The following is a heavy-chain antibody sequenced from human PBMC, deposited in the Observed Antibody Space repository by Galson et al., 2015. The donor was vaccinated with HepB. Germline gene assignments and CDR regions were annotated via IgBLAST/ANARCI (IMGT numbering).Heavy chain of an antibody. CDR1: GYTFTSYA. J-gene: IGHJ2*01. CDR2: INAGNGNT. CDR3: ARESHYYDSSGYYGYFDL. Sequence: SVKVSCKASGYTFTSYAMHWVRQAPGQRLEWMGWINAGNGNTKYSQKFQGRVTITRDTSASTAYMELSSLRSEDTAVYYCARESHYYDSSGYYGYFDLWGRGTPVTVSS. D-gene: IGHD3-22*01. V-gene: IGHV1-3*01.